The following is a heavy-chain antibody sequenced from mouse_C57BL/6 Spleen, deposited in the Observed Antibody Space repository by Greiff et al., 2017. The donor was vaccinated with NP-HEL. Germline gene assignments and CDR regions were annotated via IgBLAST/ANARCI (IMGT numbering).Heavy chain of an antibody. J-gene: IGHJ3*01. CDR2: ISYSGST. CDR3: ARGEGYDGGGRGFAY. Sequence: EVNLVESGPGMVKPSQSLSLTCTVTGYSITSGYDWHWIRHFPGNNLEWMGYISYSGSTNYNPSLKSRISITHDTSKNHFFLKLNSVTTEDTATYYCARGEGYDGGGRGFAYWGQGTLVTVSA. V-gene: IGHV3-1*01. CDR1: GYSITSGYD. D-gene: IGHD2-14*01.